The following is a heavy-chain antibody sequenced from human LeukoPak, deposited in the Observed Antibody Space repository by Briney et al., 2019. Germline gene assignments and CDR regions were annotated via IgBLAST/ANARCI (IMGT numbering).Heavy chain of an antibody. V-gene: IGHV3-7*05. Sequence: GGSLRLSCAASGFTFSGYWMSWVRQAPGKGLEWVANIKQDGSEKYYVDSVKGRFTISRDNAKNSLYLQMNSLRAEDTAVYYCAKRRSLVTPMIDYWGQGTLVTVSS. CDR1: GFTFSGYW. CDR2: IKQDGSEK. J-gene: IGHJ4*02. D-gene: IGHD3-9*01. CDR3: AKRRSLVTPMIDY.